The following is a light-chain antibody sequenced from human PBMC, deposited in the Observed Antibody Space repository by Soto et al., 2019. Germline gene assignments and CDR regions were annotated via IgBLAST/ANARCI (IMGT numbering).Light chain of an antibody. CDR1: QSVSGN. CDR2: GTS. Sequence: RVMTQSPATLSSSHGERATLSCGAGQSVSGNLAWYQQRPGQAPRLLIYGTSNRATGIPARFSGGGFGTEFTLTISSLQSEDFAVYYCQQYNNWWTFGQGTKVDIK. CDR3: QQYNNWWT. J-gene: IGKJ1*01. V-gene: IGKV3D-15*01.